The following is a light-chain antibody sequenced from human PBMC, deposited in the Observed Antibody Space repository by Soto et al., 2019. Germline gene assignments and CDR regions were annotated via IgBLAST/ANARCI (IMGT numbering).Light chain of an antibody. Sequence: RVMTQSPDTLSVSPGERATLSCRASETVRSNLAWYQQKPGQAPRLLIYAASTRATGIPARFIGNGSGTEFTLTISSLQSEDFAVYYCQQYNNWWTFGQGTEVDIK. CDR2: AAS. CDR3: QQYNNWWT. CDR1: ETVRSN. V-gene: IGKV3D-15*01. J-gene: IGKJ1*01.